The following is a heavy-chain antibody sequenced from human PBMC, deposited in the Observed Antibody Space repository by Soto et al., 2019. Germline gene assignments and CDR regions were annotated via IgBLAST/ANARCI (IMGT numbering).Heavy chain of an antibody. Sequence: GGSLRLSCAASGFTFSSYWMSWVRQAPGKGLEWVANIKQDGSEKYYVDSVKGRFTISRDNAKNSLYLQMNSLRAEDTAVYYCARGALVRGVIRERNWFDPWGQGTLVTVSS. CDR1: GFTFSSYW. CDR3: ARGALVRGVIRERNWFDP. D-gene: IGHD3-10*01. J-gene: IGHJ5*02. V-gene: IGHV3-7*05. CDR2: IKQDGSEK.